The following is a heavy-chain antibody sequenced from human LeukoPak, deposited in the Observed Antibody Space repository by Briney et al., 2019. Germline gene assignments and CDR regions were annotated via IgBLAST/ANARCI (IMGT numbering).Heavy chain of an antibody. V-gene: IGHV3-23*01. CDR2: TSGSGGST. D-gene: IGHD3-10*01. Sequence: QAGGSLRLSCAASGFTFSSYAMSWVRQAPGKGLEWVSATSGSGGSTYYADSVKGRFTISRDNSKNTLYLQMNSLRAEDTAVYYCAKDQGLAVRGVTNKHDYWAREPWSPSPQ. CDR1: GFTFSSYA. CDR3: AKDQGLAVRGVTNKHDY. J-gene: IGHJ4*02.